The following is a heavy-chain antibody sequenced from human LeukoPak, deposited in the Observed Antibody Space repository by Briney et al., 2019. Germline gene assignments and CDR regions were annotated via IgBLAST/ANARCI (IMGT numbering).Heavy chain of an antibody. Sequence: SETLSLTCTVSGGSISSSSYYWGWIRQPPGKGLEWIGSIYYSGSTYYNPSLKSRATISVDTSKNQFSLKLNSVTAADTALYYCARSYGGFAWFDPWGQGTLVTVSS. J-gene: IGHJ5*02. V-gene: IGHV4-39*07. D-gene: IGHD5-12*01. CDR2: IYYSGST. CDR1: GGSISSSSYY. CDR3: ARSYGGFAWFDP.